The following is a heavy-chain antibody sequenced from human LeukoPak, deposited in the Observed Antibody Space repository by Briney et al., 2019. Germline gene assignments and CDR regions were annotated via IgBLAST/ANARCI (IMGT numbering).Heavy chain of an antibody. CDR2: ISSSSTI. CDR1: GFTFSSYG. Sequence: GGSLRLSCAASGFTFSSYGMNWVRQAPGKGLEWVSYISSSSTIYYADSVKGRFTISRDNAKNSLYLQMNSLRAEDTAVYYCARDDEYYCSSTSCLTKPFDYWGQGTLVTVSS. D-gene: IGHD2-2*01. J-gene: IGHJ4*02. CDR3: ARDDEYYCSSTSCLTKPFDY. V-gene: IGHV3-48*01.